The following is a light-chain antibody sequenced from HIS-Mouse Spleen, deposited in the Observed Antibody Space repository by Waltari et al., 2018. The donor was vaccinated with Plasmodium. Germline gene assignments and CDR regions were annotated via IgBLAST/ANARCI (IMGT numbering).Light chain of an antibody. CDR3: YSTDSSGNHRV. J-gene: IGLJ3*02. CDR2: EDS. Sequence: SYELTQPPSVSVSPGQTARITCSGDALPKKYAYWYQQKSGPAPVLVIYEDSKRPSGIPGRFSGSSSGTMATLTISGAQVEDEADYYWYSTDSSGNHRVFGGGTKLTVL. V-gene: IGLV3-10*01. CDR1: ALPKKY.